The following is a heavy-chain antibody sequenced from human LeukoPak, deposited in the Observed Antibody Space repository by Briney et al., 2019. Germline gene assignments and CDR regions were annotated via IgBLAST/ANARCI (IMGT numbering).Heavy chain of an antibody. D-gene: IGHD6-13*01. Sequence: PGGSLRLSCQASGFTFSSSWMVWVRQAPGGGLEWVATIKEDGSVTNYLDSVRGRFTISKDNAKDSLSLQINSLRAEDTAVYFCARDRGYSSFDYWGQGTLVTVSS. CDR3: ARDRGYSSFDY. CDR2: IKEDGSVT. CDR1: GFTFSSSW. V-gene: IGHV3-7*01. J-gene: IGHJ4*02.